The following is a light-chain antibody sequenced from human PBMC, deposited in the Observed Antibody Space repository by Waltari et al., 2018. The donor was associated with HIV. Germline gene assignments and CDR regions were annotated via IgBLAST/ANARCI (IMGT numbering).Light chain of an antibody. Sequence: EIVLTQSPGTLSLSPGESATLSCRASQTVSNNYLAWYQRKPGQAPRLLLYGASSRATGIPARFSGSGSGTDFILTISRLEPEDFAVYYCQQYDTSAPLTFGGGTKMEIK. CDR2: GAS. CDR3: QQYDTSAPLT. J-gene: IGKJ4*01. V-gene: IGKV3-20*01. CDR1: QTVSNNY.